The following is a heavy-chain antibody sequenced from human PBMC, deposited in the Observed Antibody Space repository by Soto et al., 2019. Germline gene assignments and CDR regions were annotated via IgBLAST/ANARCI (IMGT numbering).Heavy chain of an antibody. D-gene: IGHD1-20*01. J-gene: IGHJ5*02. CDR3: ARDSGYNWNDVLNNWFDP. CDR1: GGTFSSYA. V-gene: IGHV1-69*13. Sequence: SVKVSCKASGGTFSSYAISWVRQAPGQGLEWMGGIIPIFGTANYAQKFQGRVTITADESTSTAYMELSSLRSEDTAVYYCARDSGYNWNDVLNNWFDPWGQGTLVTVSS. CDR2: IIPIFGTA.